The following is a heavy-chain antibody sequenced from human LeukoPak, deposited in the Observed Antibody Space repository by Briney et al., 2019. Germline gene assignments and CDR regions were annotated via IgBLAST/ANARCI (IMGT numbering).Heavy chain of an antibody. J-gene: IGHJ5*02. CDR2: INPNSGGT. CDR3: ARGEAMANWFDP. CDR1: GYTFTSYD. D-gene: IGHD5-18*01. Sequence: ASVKVSCKASGYTFTSYDINWVRQATGQGLEWMGRINPNSGGTNYAQKFQGGVTMTRDTSISTAYMELSRLRSDDTAVYYCARGEAMANWFDPWGQGTLVTVSS. V-gene: IGHV1-2*06.